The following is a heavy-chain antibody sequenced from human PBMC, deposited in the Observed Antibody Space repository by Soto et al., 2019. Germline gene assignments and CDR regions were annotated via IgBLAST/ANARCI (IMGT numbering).Heavy chain of an antibody. J-gene: IGHJ4*02. CDR3: TTDRYSDSSGYYWLGAY. CDR2: IKSKTDGGTT. CDR1: GFTFSNAW. Sequence: GGSLRLSCAASGFTFSNAWMNWVRQAPGKGLEWVGRIKSKTDGGTTDYAAPVKGRFTISRDDSKNTLYLQMNSLKTEDTAVYYCTTDRYSDSSGYYWLGAYWGQGTLVTVSS. D-gene: IGHD3-22*01. V-gene: IGHV3-15*07.